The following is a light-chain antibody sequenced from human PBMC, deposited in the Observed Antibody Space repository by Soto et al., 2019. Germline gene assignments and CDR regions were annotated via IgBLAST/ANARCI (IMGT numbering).Light chain of an antibody. J-gene: IGKJ2*01. Sequence: DLQMTQSPSSLSASVGDRVTITCRASQSISRYSNWYQQKPGKAPKLLIYSASSLQSGVPSRFSGSGSGTDFTLTISSLQPEDFATYYCQQSYSTPYTFGQGTKLEIK. CDR1: QSISRY. V-gene: IGKV1-39*01. CDR2: SAS. CDR3: QQSYSTPYT.